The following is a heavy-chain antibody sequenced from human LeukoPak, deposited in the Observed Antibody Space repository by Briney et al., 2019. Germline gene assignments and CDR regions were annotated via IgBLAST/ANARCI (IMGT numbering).Heavy chain of an antibody. V-gene: IGHV3-23*01. CDR2: LSGSGGST. CDR1: GFTFSSYA. J-gene: IGHJ2*01. CDR3: AKEPDYYYDSSAWYFDL. D-gene: IGHD3-22*01. Sequence: PGGSLRLSCADSGFTFSSYAMSLVRQAPGKGLEWVSALSGSGGSTYYADSVKGRFTISGDNSKNTLYLQMNSLRAEDTAVYYCAKEPDYYYDSSAWYFDLWGRGTLVTVSS.